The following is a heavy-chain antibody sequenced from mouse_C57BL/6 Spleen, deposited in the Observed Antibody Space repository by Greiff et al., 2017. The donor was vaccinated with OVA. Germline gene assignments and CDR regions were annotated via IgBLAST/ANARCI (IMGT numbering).Heavy chain of an antibody. J-gene: IGHJ4*01. V-gene: IGHV1-55*01. Sequence: QVQLQQPGAELVKPGASVKMSCTASGYTFTSYWITWVKQRPGQGLEWIGDIYPGSGSTNYTEKFKSQATLTADTSSSTAYMQLSSLTAEDAAIYYCARSGWDDAMDYWGQGTSVTVSA. CDR2: IYPGSGST. CDR1: GYTFTSYW. D-gene: IGHD3-1*01. CDR3: ARSGWDDAMDY.